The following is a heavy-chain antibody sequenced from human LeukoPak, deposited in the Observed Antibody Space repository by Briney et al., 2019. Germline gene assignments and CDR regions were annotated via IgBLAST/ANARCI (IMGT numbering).Heavy chain of an antibody. Sequence: GASVKVSCKAPGGTFSSYAISWVRQAPGQGLEWMGRIIPIFGTANYAQKFQGRVTITTDESTSTAYMELSSLRSEDTAVYYCARGKATSPHAFDIWGQGTMVTVSS. CDR1: GGTFSSYA. CDR2: IIPIFGTA. D-gene: IGHD5-24*01. CDR3: ARGKATSPHAFDI. J-gene: IGHJ3*02. V-gene: IGHV1-69*05.